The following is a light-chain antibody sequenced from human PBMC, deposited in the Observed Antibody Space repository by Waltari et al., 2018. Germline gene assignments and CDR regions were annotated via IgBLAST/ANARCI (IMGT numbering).Light chain of an antibody. Sequence: DIQMTQSPSSLSASVGDRVTISCRASKSIDTYLNWYQHKPGRAPKLLIYDASSLQSGVPSRFSGSGSGTDFTLTISSLQPGDFATYYCQQGYRIPTFGPGTNVEIK. V-gene: IGKV1-39*01. CDR1: KSIDTY. CDR2: DAS. J-gene: IGKJ1*01. CDR3: QQGYRIPT.